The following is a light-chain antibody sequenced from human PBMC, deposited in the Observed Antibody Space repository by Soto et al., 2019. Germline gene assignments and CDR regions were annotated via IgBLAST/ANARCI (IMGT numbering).Light chain of an antibody. V-gene: IGLV4-69*01. J-gene: IGLJ3*02. CDR1: SGHSSYA. Sequence: QPVLTQSPSASASLGASVNLTCTLSSGHSSYAIAWHQQQPEKGPRYLMKLNSDGSHSKGDGIPDRFSGSSSGAERYLTISSLQSEDEADYYCQAWGTGIQGVFGGGTKLTVL. CDR3: QAWGTGIQGV. CDR2: LNSDGSH.